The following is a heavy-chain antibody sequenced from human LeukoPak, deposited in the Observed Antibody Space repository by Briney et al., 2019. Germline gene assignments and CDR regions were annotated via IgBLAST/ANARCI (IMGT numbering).Heavy chain of an antibody. CDR1: GFTFCGYA. J-gene: IGHJ4*02. CDR2: ISGSGAGT. V-gene: IGHV3-23*01. Sequence: GGSLRLSCAASGFTFCGYAMNWVRQAPGKGLEWVSGISGSGAGTYYADSVKGRFTISRDNSKNTLYLQMNSLRADDTAVYYCAKMVREFYTISYYFDYWGQGTLVTVSS. CDR3: AKMVREFYTISYYFDY. D-gene: IGHD2-8*01.